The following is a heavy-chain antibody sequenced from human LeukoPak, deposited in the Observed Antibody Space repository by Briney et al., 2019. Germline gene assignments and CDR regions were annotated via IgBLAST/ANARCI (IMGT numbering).Heavy chain of an antibody. Sequence: GRSLRLSCAASGFTFSSYAMHWVRQAPGKGLEWVAVISYDGSNKYYADSVKGRFTISRDNSKNTLYLQMNSLRAEDTAVYYCARPYYYDSSGYLYWGQGTLVTVSS. CDR2: ISYDGSNK. V-gene: IGHV3-30-3*01. CDR3: ARPYYYDSSGYLY. CDR1: GFTFSSYA. D-gene: IGHD3-22*01. J-gene: IGHJ4*02.